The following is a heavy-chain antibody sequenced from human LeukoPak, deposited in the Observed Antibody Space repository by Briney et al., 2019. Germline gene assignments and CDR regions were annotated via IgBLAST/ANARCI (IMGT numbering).Heavy chain of an antibody. CDR2: IYYSGST. Sequence: PSQTLSFTCTVSGGSISSGGYYWSWIRQHPGKGLEWIGYIYYSGSTYYNPSLKSRVTISVDTSKNQFSLKLSSVTAADTAVYYCARGIGEGYCSSTSCYFRVNWFDPWGQGTLVTVSS. D-gene: IGHD2-2*01. J-gene: IGHJ5*02. V-gene: IGHV4-31*03. CDR3: ARGIGEGYCSSTSCYFRVNWFDP. CDR1: GGSISSGGYY.